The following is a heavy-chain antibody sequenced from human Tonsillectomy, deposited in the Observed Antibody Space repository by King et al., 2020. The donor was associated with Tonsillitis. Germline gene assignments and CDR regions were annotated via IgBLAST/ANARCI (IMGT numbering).Heavy chain of an antibody. D-gene: IGHD3-10*01. V-gene: IGHV3-64D*06. Sequence: VQLVESGGGLVQPGGSLRLSCSASGFTFSSYAMHWVRQAPGKGLEYVSAISSNGGSTYYADSVKGRFTISRDNSKNTLYLQMSSLRAEDTAVYYCVKGGYGSGSYYNSFDYWGQGNLVTVSS. CDR3: VKGGYGSGSYYNSFDY. CDR2: ISSNGGST. CDR1: GFTFSSYA. J-gene: IGHJ4*02.